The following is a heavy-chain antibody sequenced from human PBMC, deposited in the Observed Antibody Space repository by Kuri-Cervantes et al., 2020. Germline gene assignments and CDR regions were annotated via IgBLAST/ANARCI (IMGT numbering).Heavy chain of an antibody. D-gene: IGHD3-10*01. Sequence: SETLSLTCTVSGGSISSGSYYWSWIRQPAGKGLEWIGRIYTSGSINYNPSLKSRVTMSVDTSKNQFSLKLSSVTAADTAVYYCAREGSTVYYYYYYDMDVWGQGTTVTVSS. V-gene: IGHV4-61*02. J-gene: IGHJ6*02. CDR3: AREGSTVYYYYYYDMDV. CDR1: GGSISSGSYY. CDR2: IYTSGSI.